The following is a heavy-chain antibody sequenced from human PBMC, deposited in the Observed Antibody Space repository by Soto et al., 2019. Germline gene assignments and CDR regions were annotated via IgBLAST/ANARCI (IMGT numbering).Heavy chain of an antibody. CDR2: INPNSGGT. J-gene: IGHJ4*02. Sequence: GASVKVSCKASGYTFTGYYMHWVRQAPGQGLEWMGWINPNSGGTNYAQKFQGRVTMTRDTSISTAYMELSRLRSDDTAVYYCAPAAERYYYDMWYWGQGTLVTVSS. V-gene: IGHV1-2*02. D-gene: IGHD3-22*01. CDR3: APAAERYYYDMWY. CDR1: GYTFTGYY.